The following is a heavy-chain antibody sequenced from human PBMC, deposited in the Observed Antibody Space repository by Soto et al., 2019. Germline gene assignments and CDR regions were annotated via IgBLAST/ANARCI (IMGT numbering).Heavy chain of an antibody. D-gene: IGHD6-13*01. CDR1: GYTFTSSG. J-gene: IGHJ4*02. CDR3: ARADKILASAATVY. V-gene: IGHV1-18*04. CDR2: ISAYNGNT. Sequence: ASVKISCKASGYTFTSSGISWVRQAPGQGLEWMGWISAYNGNTNYAQKLQGRVTMTTDTSTSTAYMELRSLRSDDTAVYYCARADKILASAATVYCGEGPLVTVPS.